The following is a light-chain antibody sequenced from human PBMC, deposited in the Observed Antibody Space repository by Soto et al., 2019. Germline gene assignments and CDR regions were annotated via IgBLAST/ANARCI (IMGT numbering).Light chain of an antibody. CDR1: QTLSNSF. CDR3: QQYGTSEII. CDR2: DTS. Sequence: EIVMTQSPATLSVSPGERATLSCRASQTLSNSFIAWYQQKPGQAPRLLIYDTSSRATGVPDRYSASGSGTDFTLTISRLEPEDFAVFFCQQYGTSEIIFGQGTRREIK. J-gene: IGKJ5*01. V-gene: IGKV3-20*01.